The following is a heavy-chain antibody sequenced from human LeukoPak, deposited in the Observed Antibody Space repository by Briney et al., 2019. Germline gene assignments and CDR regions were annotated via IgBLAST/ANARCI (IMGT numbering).Heavy chain of an antibody. V-gene: IGHV1-3*03. CDR1: GYTFTNYA. CDR3: AIRDGHTDH. D-gene: IGHD5-24*01. Sequence: GASVKVSCKTSGYTFTNYAMHWVRQAPGQTIQRLAWINPANGYTRYSQHFQDRVTVSSDTSADTAYMELSSLRSEDKAIYYCAIRDGHTDHWGQGTLVTVSS. J-gene: IGHJ4*02. CDR2: INPANGYT.